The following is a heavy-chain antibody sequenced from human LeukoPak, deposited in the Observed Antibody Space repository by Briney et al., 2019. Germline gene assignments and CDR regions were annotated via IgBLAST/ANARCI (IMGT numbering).Heavy chain of an antibody. V-gene: IGHV1-18*01. Sequence: ASVKVSCKASGYTFTSYGISWVRQAPGQGLEWMGWISAYNGNTNYAQKLQGRVTMTTDTSTSTAYMELRSLRPDDTAVYYCARDRSSLNLPGAFDIWGQGTMVTVSS. J-gene: IGHJ3*02. D-gene: IGHD1-14*01. CDR1: GYTFTSYG. CDR2: ISAYNGNT. CDR3: ARDRSSLNLPGAFDI.